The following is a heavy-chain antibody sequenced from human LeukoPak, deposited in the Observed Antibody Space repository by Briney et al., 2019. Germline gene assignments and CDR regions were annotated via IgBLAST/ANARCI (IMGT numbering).Heavy chain of an antibody. CDR2: IYTSGST. CDR1: GGSISSYY. V-gene: IGHV4-4*07. Sequence: SETLSLTCTVSGGSISSYYWSWIRQPAGKGLEWIGRIYTSGSTNYNPSLKSRVTMSVDTSKNQFSLKLSSVTAADTAVYYCARDTVGATTVAAFDIWGQGTMVTVSS. J-gene: IGHJ3*02. D-gene: IGHD1-26*01. CDR3: ARDTVGATTVAAFDI.